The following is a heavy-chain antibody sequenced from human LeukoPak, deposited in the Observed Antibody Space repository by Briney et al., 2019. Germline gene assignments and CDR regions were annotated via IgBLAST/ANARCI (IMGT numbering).Heavy chain of an antibody. V-gene: IGHV3-48*01. CDR1: GFTFSSYS. Sequence: PGGSLRLSCAASGFTFSSYSMNWVRQAPGKGLEWVSYISSSSSTIYYADSVKGRFTISRDNAKNSLYLQMNSLRAEDTAVYYCASWELDYYIDYWGQGTLVTVSS. D-gene: IGHD1-26*01. CDR2: ISSSSSTI. CDR3: ASWELDYYIDY. J-gene: IGHJ4*02.